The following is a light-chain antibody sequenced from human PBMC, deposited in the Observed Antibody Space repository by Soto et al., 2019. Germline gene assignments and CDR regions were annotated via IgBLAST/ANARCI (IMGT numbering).Light chain of an antibody. CDR2: DVS. CDR1: SGDVGAYNY. V-gene: IGLV2-14*03. Sequence: QSALTQPASVSGSPGQSITISCTGTSGDVGAYNYVSWYQQHPGKAPKLMIYDVSNRPSGVSNRFSGSKSGNTASLTISGLQAEDEADYYCSSFTSSTTLIFGGGTQLT. J-gene: IGLJ2*01. CDR3: SSFTSSTTLI.